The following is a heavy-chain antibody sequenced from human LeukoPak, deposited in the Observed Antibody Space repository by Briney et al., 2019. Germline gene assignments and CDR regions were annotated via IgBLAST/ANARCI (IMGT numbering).Heavy chain of an antibody. Sequence: GGSLRLSCAASGFSFSNYAMTWVRQAPGKGLEWVSGINWNGGSTGYADSVKGRFTISRDNAKNSMYLQMNSLRAEDTALYFCARDTYYYDSSGYFDYWGQGTLVTVSS. D-gene: IGHD3-22*01. V-gene: IGHV3-20*04. CDR2: INWNGGST. J-gene: IGHJ4*02. CDR3: ARDTYYYDSSGYFDY. CDR1: GFSFSNYA.